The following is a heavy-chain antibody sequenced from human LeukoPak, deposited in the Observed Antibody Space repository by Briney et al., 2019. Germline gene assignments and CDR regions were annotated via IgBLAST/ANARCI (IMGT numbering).Heavy chain of an antibody. D-gene: IGHD4-23*01. CDR3: ARHGGTTVVTPGYYYYGMDV. Sequence: KLGESLKISCKGSGYSFTSYWIGWVRQMPGKGLEWMGIIYPGDSDTRYSPSFQGQVTISADKSISTAYLQWSSLKTSDTAMYYCARHGGTTVVTPGYYYYGMDVWGQGTTVTVSS. CDR2: IYPGDSDT. J-gene: IGHJ6*02. CDR1: GYSFTSYW. V-gene: IGHV5-51*01.